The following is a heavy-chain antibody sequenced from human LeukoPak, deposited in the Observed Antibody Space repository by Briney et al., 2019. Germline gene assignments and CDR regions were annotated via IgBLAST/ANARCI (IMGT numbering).Heavy chain of an antibody. V-gene: IGHV3-49*04. CDR1: GFTFGDYA. CDR2: IRSKAYGGTA. CDR3: TKSGTAIVGTTAAYYFDY. J-gene: IGHJ4*02. D-gene: IGHD1-26*01. Sequence: GGSLRLSCTASGFTFGDYAMSWVRQAPGKGLEWVGFIRSKAYGGTAEYAASVKGRFTISRDDSKSFAYLQMNSLKTEDTAVYYCTKSGTAIVGTTAAYYFDYWGQGTLVTVSS.